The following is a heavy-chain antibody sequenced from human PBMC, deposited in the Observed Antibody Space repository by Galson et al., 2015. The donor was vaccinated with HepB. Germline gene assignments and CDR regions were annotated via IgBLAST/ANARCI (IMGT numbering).Heavy chain of an antibody. CDR1: GFTFSSYG. J-gene: IGHJ4*02. V-gene: IGHV3-30*18. D-gene: IGHD5-24*01. CDR2: ISYDGSNK. Sequence: SLRLSCAASGFTFSSYGMHWVRQAPGKGLEWVAVISYDGSNKYYADSVKGRFTISRDNSKNTLYLQMNSLRAEDTAVYYCAKGGRWLQSEFDYWGQGTLVTVSS. CDR3: AKGGRWLQSEFDY.